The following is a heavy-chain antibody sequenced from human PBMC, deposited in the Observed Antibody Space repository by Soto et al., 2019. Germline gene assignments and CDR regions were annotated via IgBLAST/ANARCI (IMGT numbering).Heavy chain of an antibody. Sequence: GESLKLSCKGSGYSFTSYWIGWVRHMPGKGLECISIIYHGDSDPQYTPPFHSHLTNSADKSTTTVSPKWSSLKASATAMHYCARHGCGDVCYNSPYYCYSMAVWGQGTPVTVS. CDR2: IYHGDSDP. D-gene: IGHD2-21*02. CDR3: ARHGCGDVCYNSPYYCYSMAV. CDR1: GYSFTSYW. V-gene: IGHV5-51*01. J-gene: IGHJ6*02.